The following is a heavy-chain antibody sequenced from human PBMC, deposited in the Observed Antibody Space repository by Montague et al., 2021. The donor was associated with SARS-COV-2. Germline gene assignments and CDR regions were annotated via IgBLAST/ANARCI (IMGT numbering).Heavy chain of an antibody. CDR3: AREQQWLRAVYYYYGMDV. V-gene: IGHV6-1*01. J-gene: IGHJ6*02. Sequence: YAISGDSVSSNSAAWNWIRQSPSRGLEWLGRTYYRSKWYNDYALSVKSRITINPDTSENQFSLQLNSVTPEDTAVYYCAREQQWLRAVYYYYGMDVWGQGTTVTVSS. D-gene: IGHD6-19*01. CDR1: GDSVSSNSAA. CDR2: TYYRSKWYN.